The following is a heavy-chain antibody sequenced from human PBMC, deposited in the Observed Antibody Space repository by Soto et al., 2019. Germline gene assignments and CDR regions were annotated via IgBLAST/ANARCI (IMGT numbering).Heavy chain of an antibody. Sequence: PGGSLRLSCTASGFTFTSYGMGWVRQAPGKGLQWVSTIRGDGGQTHYTDSVKGRFSISRDNSKNTVYLQMDSLRAEDTAMYFCARDVGLDSDDFFAYWGQGAQGTASS. CDR3: ARDVGLDSDDFFAY. J-gene: IGHJ4*02. CDR2: IRGDGGQT. D-gene: IGHD3-9*01. V-gene: IGHV3-23*01. CDR1: GFTFTSYG.